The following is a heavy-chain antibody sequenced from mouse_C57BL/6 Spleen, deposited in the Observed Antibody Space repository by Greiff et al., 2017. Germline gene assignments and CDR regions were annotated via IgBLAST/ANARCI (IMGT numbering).Heavy chain of an antibody. CDR2: IYPGNSDT. CDR3: TRREAAQATAWFAY. J-gene: IGHJ3*01. Sequence: VQLQQSGTVLARPGASVKMSCKTSGYTFTSYWMHWVKQRPGQGLEWIGAIYPGNSDTSYNQKFKGKAKLTAVTSASTAYMELSSLTNEDSAVYYCTRREAAQATAWFAYWGQGTLVTVSA. CDR1: GYTFTSYW. D-gene: IGHD3-2*02. V-gene: IGHV1-5*01.